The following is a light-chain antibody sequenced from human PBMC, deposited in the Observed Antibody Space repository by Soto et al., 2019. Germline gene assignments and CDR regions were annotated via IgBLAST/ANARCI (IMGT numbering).Light chain of an antibody. V-gene: IGLV2-14*02. CDR1: YNL. CDR2: EVN. CDR3: SSYTSSRTLV. J-gene: IGLJ3*02. Sequence: QSALTQPASVSGSPGQSITISCTGTYNLVSWYQQHPGKAPKLMIFEVNKRPSGVSNRFSGSKSGNTASLTISGLQAEDESDYHCSSYTSSRTLVFGGGTKVTVL.